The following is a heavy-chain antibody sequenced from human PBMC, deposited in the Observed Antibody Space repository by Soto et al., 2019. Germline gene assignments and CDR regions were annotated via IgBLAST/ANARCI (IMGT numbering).Heavy chain of an antibody. V-gene: IGHV2-5*02. CDR3: AHRPAYEAQYYFDY. CDR2: IYWDDDK. J-gene: IGHJ4*02. D-gene: IGHD3-16*01. Sequence: QITLKESGPTLVKPTQTLTLTCTFSGFSLSTSGVGVGWIRQPPGKALEWLALIYWDDDKRYSPSLKSRLTITKDTSKSQVVLTMTNMDPVDTATYYCAHRPAYEAQYYFDYWGQGTLVTVSS. CDR1: GFSLSTSGVG.